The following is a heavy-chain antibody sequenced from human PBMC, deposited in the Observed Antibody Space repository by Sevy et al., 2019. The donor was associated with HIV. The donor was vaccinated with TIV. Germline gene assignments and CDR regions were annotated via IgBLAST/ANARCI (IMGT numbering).Heavy chain of an antibody. CDR3: ARQGGLEDRAFDF. J-gene: IGHJ4*02. CDR1: NGSIGSSSYD. V-gene: IGHV4-39*01. Sequence: SETLSLTCTVSNGSIGSSSYDWGWIRQPPGKGLEWIGSSFHSGSTYYNPSLKSRVTISVDTSKNQFSLNLSSVTAADTAVYYCARQGGLEDRAFDFWGQGTLVTVSS. CDR2: SFHSGST. D-gene: IGHD2-15*01.